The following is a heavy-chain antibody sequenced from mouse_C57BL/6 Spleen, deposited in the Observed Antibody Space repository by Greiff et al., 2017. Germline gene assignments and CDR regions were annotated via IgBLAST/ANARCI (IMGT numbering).Heavy chain of an antibody. Sequence: VQLKQSGPGLVQPSQSLSITCTVSGFSLTSYGVHWVRQSPGKGLEWLGVIWRGGSTDYNAAFMSRLSITKDNSKSQVFFKMNSLQADDTAIYYCAKDITTVVALYYYAMDYWGQGTSVTVSS. CDR3: AKDITTVVALYYYAMDY. V-gene: IGHV2-5*01. D-gene: IGHD1-1*01. CDR1: GFSLTSYG. J-gene: IGHJ4*01. CDR2: IWRGGST.